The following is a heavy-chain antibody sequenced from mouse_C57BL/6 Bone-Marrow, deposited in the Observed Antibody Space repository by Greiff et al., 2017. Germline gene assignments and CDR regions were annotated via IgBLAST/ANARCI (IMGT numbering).Heavy chain of an antibody. J-gene: IGHJ2*01. D-gene: IGHD1-1*01. CDR1: GYSITSDY. Sequence: EVKLMESGPGLAKPSQTLSLTCSVTGYSITSDYWNWIRKFPGNKLEYMGYISYSGSTYYNPSLKSRISITRDTSKNQYYLQLNSVTTEDTSTYYCARSVSFITTGFDYWGQGTTLTVSS. V-gene: IGHV3-8*01. CDR2: ISYSGST. CDR3: ARSVSFITTGFDY.